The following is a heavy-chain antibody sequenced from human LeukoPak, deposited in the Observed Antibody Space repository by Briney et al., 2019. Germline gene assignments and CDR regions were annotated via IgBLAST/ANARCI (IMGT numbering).Heavy chain of an antibody. V-gene: IGHV1-46*01. CDR1: GYTFTSYY. J-gene: IGHJ6*02. Sequence: GASVKVSCKASGYTFTSYYMHWARQAPGQGLEWMGIINPSGGSTNYAQKFQGRVTMTRDTSTSTVYMELSSLRSEDTAVYYCARVPKNTIYGMDVWGQGTTVTVSS. CDR2: INPSGGST. D-gene: IGHD1/OR15-1a*01. CDR3: ARVPKNTIYGMDV.